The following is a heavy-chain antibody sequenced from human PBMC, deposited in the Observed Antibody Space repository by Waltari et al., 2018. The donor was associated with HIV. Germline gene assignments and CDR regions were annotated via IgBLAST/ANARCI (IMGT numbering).Heavy chain of an antibody. V-gene: IGHV3-64*01. CDR2: ISSDGANT. CDR3: ARRQGPYDY. Sequence: EVQLVASGGGLVQPGGSLRLSCAASGFTFSSYPMHWVRQAPGKRLEYVSSISSDGANTYYANSVKGRFTIFRDNSKNTLYLQMGDLRAEDMAVYFCARRQGPYDYWGRGTLVTVSS. CDR1: GFTFSSYP. J-gene: IGHJ4*02.